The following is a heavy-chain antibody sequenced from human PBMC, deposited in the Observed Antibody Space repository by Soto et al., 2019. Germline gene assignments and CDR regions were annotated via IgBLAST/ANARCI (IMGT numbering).Heavy chain of an antibody. CDR3: ARRANEDAFDI. V-gene: IGHV4-31*03. J-gene: IGHJ3*02. CDR1: GDSISGGGYY. CDR2: IYHSGST. Sequence: QVQLQESGPGLVKPSQTLSLTCTVSGDSISGGGYYWSWIRRHPGKGLEWIGYIYHSGSTYYKSSLKSXLTXSXGTSKNKCSLKLRSVTAADTAVYYCARRANEDAFDIWGQGTMVTVSS. D-gene: IGHD1-1*01.